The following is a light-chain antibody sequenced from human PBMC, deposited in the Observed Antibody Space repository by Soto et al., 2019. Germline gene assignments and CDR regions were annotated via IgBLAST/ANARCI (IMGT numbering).Light chain of an antibody. CDR1: LDIGND. CDR3: LQHKSYPWT. V-gene: IGKV1-17*01. CDR2: HTS. Sequence: DIQVTQPPSSLSASIGDRVSITCRASLDIGNDLDWYQQKPGKAPKRLLYHTSTLQSGVPSRFSGAGSGAEFTLTINGLQSEDFATYFCLQHKSYPWTFGQGTKVEL. J-gene: IGKJ1*01.